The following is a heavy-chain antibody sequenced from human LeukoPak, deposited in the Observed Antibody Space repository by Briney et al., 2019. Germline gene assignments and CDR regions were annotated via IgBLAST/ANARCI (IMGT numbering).Heavy chain of an antibody. D-gene: IGHD1-7*01. V-gene: IGHV3-11*06. CDR1: EFTVSNNY. Sequence: GGSLRLSCAVSEFTVSNNYMNWVRQAPGKGLEWVSYIRSGGTNTDYTGSVKGRFTISRDNAKNSLYLQMNSLRAEDTAVYYCARMNYVSSGWGAPFDYWGQGTLVTVSS. CDR2: IRSGGTNT. J-gene: IGHJ4*02. CDR3: ARMNYVSSGWGAPFDY.